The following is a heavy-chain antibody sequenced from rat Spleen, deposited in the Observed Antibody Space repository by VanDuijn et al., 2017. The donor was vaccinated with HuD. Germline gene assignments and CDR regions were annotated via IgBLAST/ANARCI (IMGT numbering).Heavy chain of an antibody. D-gene: IGHD1-2*01. Sequence: EVQLVESGGGLVQPGRSLKLSCVASGFTFNNYWMTWIRQAPGKGLEWVSSINTDGGITYYPDSVKGRFTISRDNAENTVYLQMNSLRSEDTATYYFAKRGDSSYVMDAWGQGASVTVSS. CDR3: AKRGDSSYVMDA. J-gene: IGHJ4*01. CDR2: INTDGGIT. CDR1: GFTFNNYW. V-gene: IGHV5-58*01.